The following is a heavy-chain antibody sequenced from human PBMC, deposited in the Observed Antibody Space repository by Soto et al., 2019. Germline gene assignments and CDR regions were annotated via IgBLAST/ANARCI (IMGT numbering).Heavy chain of an antibody. V-gene: IGHV2-5*02. CDR3: AHALGGGSSSYFDC. J-gene: IGHJ4*02. CDR1: GSSLSSSGMG. Sequence: QITLKESGPPLVKPTQTLTLTCTFSGSSLSSSGMGVGRIRQPPGKALEWLAVIYWDDDKRYSPSLNSRITITKDTSKNQVVLTMANMDPVDTATYYCAHALGGGSSSYFDCWGQGTLVTVSS. CDR2: IYWDDDK. D-gene: IGHD3-16*01.